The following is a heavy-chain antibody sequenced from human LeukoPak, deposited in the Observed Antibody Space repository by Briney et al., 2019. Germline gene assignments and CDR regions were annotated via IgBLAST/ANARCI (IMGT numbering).Heavy chain of an antibody. D-gene: IGHD6-19*01. CDR1: GGSITSHY. CDR2: IQGSGST. J-gene: IGHJ4*02. V-gene: IGHV4-59*08. Sequence: NPSETLSLTCTVSGGSITSHYWTWIRQPPGKGLEWIGYIQGSGSTNYNPSLKNRVTISIDTSKSQFSLKLSSVTAADTAVYYCARRSGWYGIDYWGQGTLVTVSS. CDR3: ARRSGWYGIDY.